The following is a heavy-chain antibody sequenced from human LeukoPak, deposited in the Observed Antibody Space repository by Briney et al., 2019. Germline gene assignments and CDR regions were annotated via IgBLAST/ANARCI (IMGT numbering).Heavy chain of an antibody. CDR1: GGSISSSSYY. V-gene: IGHV4-39*01. CDR3: ARHSSYYGNFDY. J-gene: IGHJ4*02. D-gene: IGHD3-10*01. CDR2: IYHSGSS. Sequence: SETLSLTCTVSGGSISSSSYYWGWSRQPPGKGLEWIGSIYHSGSSYYNPSLKSRVTISVDTSKNQFSLKLSSVTAADTAVYYCARHSSYYGNFDYWGQGTLVTVSS.